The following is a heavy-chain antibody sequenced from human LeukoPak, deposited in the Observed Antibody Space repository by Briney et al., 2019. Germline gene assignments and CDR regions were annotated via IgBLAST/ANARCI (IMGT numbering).Heavy chain of an antibody. D-gene: IGHD4-17*01. V-gene: IGHV1-69*05. CDR3: ARERYGDYPFDP. CDR2: IIPIFGTA. CDR1: GGTFSSYA. Sequence: ASVTVSCKASGGTFSSYAISWVRQAPGQGLEWMGGIIPIFGTANYAQKFQGRVTITTDESTSTAYMELSSLRSEDTAVYYCARERYGDYPFDPWGQGTLVTVSS. J-gene: IGHJ5*02.